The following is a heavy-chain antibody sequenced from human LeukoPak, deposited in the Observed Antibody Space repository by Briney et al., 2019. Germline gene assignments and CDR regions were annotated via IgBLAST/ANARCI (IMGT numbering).Heavy chain of an antibody. CDR3: ARAVLKDIVVVPAAIVQVSWFDP. CDR1: GYTFTSYG. Sequence: ASVKVSCKASGYTFTSYGISWVRQAPGQGLEWMGWISAYNGNTNYAQKLQGRVTMTTDTSTSTAYMELRSLRSDDTAVYYCARAVLKDIVVVPAAIVQVSWFDPWGQGTLVTVSS. D-gene: IGHD2-2*02. CDR2: ISAYNGNT. V-gene: IGHV1-18*01. J-gene: IGHJ5*02.